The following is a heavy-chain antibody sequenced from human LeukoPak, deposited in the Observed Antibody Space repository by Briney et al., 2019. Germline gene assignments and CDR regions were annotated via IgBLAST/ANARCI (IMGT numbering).Heavy chain of an antibody. CDR2: ISYDGSNK. CDR1: GFTSSSYA. CDR3: ARDGATTVVTYFDY. J-gene: IGHJ4*02. Sequence: GRSLRLSCAASGFTSSSYAMHWVRQAPGKGLEWVAVISYDGSNKYYADSVKGRFTISRDNSKNTLYLQMNSLRAEDTAVYYCARDGATTVVTYFDYWGQGTLVTVSS. V-gene: IGHV3-30-3*01. D-gene: IGHD4-23*01.